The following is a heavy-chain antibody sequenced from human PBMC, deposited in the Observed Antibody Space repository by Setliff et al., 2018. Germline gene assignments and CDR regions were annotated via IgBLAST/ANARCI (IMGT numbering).Heavy chain of an antibody. CDR3: ARASRFGTIRYRGDYYMDV. J-gene: IGHJ6*03. V-gene: IGHV7-4-1*02. D-gene: IGHD5-12*01. CDR2: INTNTGNP. CDR1: GYTFTNYA. Sequence: WASVKVSCKASGYTFTNYAMSWMRQAPGQGLEWMGWINTNTGNPSYAQGFTGRFVFSLDTSVSTAYLQISSLKSEDSAVYYCARASRFGTIRYRGDYYMDVWGKGTTVTVSS.